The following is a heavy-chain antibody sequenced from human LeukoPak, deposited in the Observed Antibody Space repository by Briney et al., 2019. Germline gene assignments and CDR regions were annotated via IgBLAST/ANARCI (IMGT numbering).Heavy chain of an antibody. CDR1: GGSITNYY. V-gene: IGHV4-59*01. J-gene: IGHJ4*02. D-gene: IGHD5-24*01. CDR2: SYYNGNT. Sequence: PSETLSLTCTVSGGSITNYYWSWIRQPPGKGLEWIGFSYYNGNTNYNPSLKSRVTISVDMSKNQFSLKLSSVTAADTAVYYCARGVMATIVQFDYWGQGTLVTVSS. CDR3: ARGVMATIVQFDY.